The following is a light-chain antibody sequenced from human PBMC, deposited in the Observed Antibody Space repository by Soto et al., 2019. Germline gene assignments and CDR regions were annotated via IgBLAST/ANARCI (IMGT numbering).Light chain of an antibody. Sequence: DIQMTQSPSPLSASVGDRVTITCRASQDIGNYLCWYQQKLGKAPKLLIYDTSYLEAGVPSRFSGSGSGTDFTFTISSLRPEDFATYYCQQHDSLPLTFGGGTKVDIK. CDR2: DTS. J-gene: IGKJ4*01. CDR1: QDIGNY. V-gene: IGKV1-33*01. CDR3: QQHDSLPLT.